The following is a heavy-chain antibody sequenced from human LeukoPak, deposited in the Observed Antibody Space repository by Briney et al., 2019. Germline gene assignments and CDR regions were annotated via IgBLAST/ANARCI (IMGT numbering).Heavy chain of an antibody. Sequence: GGSLRLSCVGSGFIFSTYWMAWVRQAPGKGPEWVANINEDGREERYVDSVRGRFTISRDNTKNSLSLQMNSLRDEDTAVYYCAREGHQLLPEVFGPDYWGQGTLVTVSS. V-gene: IGHV3-7*01. CDR2: INEDGREE. CDR3: AREGHQLLPEVFGPDY. J-gene: IGHJ4*02. D-gene: IGHD2-2*01. CDR1: GFIFSTYW.